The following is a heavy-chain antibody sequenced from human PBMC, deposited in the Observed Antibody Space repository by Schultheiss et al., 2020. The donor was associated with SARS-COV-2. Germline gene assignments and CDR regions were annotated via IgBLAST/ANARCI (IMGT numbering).Heavy chain of an antibody. D-gene: IGHD3-10*01. J-gene: IGHJ5*02. CDR3: AHWTYDGSGGNWFDH. Sequence: SGPTLLKPTQTLTLTCTFSGFSLSTSGVGVGWIRQPPGKALEWLALIYWNDDKRYSTSLKSRLTITKDTSKNQVVLTMTNMDPVDTATYYCAHWTYDGSGGNWFDHWGQGTLVTVSS. V-gene: IGHV2-5*01. CDR2: IYWNDDK. CDR1: GFSLSTSGVG.